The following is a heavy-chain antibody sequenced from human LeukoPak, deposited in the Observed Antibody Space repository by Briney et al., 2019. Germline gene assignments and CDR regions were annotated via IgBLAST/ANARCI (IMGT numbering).Heavy chain of an antibody. CDR3: ARAPSVSGGSNWFDP. Sequence: GASVKVSCKASGGTLSSYAISWVRQAPGQGLEWMGRIIPILGIANYAQKFQGRVTITADKSTSTAYMELSSLRSEDTAVYYCARAPSVSGGSNWFDPWGQGTLVTVSS. J-gene: IGHJ5*02. CDR1: GGTLSSYA. V-gene: IGHV1-69*04. D-gene: IGHD2-15*01. CDR2: IIPILGIA.